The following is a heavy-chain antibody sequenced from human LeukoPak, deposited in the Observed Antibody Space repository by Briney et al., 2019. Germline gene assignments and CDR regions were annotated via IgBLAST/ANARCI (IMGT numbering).Heavy chain of an antibody. J-gene: IGHJ4*02. Sequence: PGGSLRLSCVVSGFSVSSNYMSWVRLAPGKGLEWVSSFFTNGNTYYADSVKGRFTISRDNSKNTVYLQMNRLRAEDTAVYYCTRGLAPDPGYFDSWGQGTLVTVSS. CDR2: FFTNGNT. CDR3: TRGLAPDPGYFDS. CDR1: GFSVSSNY. D-gene: IGHD1-14*01. V-gene: IGHV3-53*01.